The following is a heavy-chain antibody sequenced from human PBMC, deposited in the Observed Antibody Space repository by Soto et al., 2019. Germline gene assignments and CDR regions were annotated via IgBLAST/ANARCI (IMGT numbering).Heavy chain of an antibody. CDR2: IYYSGST. V-gene: IGHV4-39*01. CDR3: ARLKDYYYYMDV. Sequence: SETLSLTCTVSGGSISSSSYYWGWIRQPPGKGLEWIGSIYYSGSTYYNPSLKSRVTISVDTSKNQFSLKLSSVTAADTAVYYCARLKDYYYYMDVWGKGTTVTVSS. J-gene: IGHJ6*03. CDR1: GGSISSSSYY.